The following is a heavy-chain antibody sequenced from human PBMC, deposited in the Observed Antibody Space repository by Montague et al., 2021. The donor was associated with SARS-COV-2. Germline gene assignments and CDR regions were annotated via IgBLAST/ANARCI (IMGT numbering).Heavy chain of an antibody. CDR3: ARERSGSDVFDL. CDR1: GASITSES. Sequence: ETLSLTCSVSGASITSESWVWIRQTPGGGLQWIAYVYDTGITGYHPSLGGRTTIAVDTSKNQLSLNVRSMTAADTAVYFCARERSGSDVFDLWGQGTSVTVS. CDR2: VYDTGIT. J-gene: IGHJ3*01. D-gene: IGHD6-19*01. V-gene: IGHV4-59*01.